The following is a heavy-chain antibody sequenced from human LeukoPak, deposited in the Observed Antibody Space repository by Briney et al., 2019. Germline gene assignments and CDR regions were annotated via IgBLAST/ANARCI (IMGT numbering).Heavy chain of an antibody. Sequence: PSQTLSLTCTVSGGSISSGGYYWSWIRQPPGKGLEWIGYIYHSGSTYYNPSLKSRVTISVDRSKNQFSLKLSSVTAADTAVYYCARERITMVRGVITLPIDYWGQGTLVTVSS. D-gene: IGHD3-10*01. CDR1: GGSISSGGYY. V-gene: IGHV4-30-2*01. CDR2: IYHSGST. CDR3: ARERITMVRGVITLPIDY. J-gene: IGHJ4*02.